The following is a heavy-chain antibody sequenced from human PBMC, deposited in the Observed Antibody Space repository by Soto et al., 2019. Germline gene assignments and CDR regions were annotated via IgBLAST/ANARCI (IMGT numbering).Heavy chain of an antibody. J-gene: IGHJ4*02. CDR3: ARAPLRARWWERLAY. CDR1: GDSVSSNSAA. D-gene: IGHD2-15*01. CDR2: TYYRSKWYN. Sequence: SQTLSLTCAISGDSVSSNSAAWNWIRQSPSRGLEWLGRTYYRSKWYNDYAVSVKSRITIDPDTSKNQFSLQLNSVTPEDTAVYYCARAPLRARWWERLAYWGQGTLVTVSS. V-gene: IGHV6-1*01.